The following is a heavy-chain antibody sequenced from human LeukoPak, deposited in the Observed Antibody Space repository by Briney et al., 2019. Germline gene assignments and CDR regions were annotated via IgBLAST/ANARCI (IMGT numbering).Heavy chain of an antibody. J-gene: IGHJ4*02. V-gene: IGHV3-74*01. Sequence: PGGSLSLSCAASGFTFSKFWMLWVRGAPGKGLVSVSRINTDGTVTTYADSVKGRFTVSRDNADNTMFLQMNSVRDEDTAVYYCATKQWLAPPPDSWGQGTPVTVSS. D-gene: IGHD6-19*01. CDR2: INTDGTVT. CDR1: GFTFSKFW. CDR3: ATKQWLAPPPDS.